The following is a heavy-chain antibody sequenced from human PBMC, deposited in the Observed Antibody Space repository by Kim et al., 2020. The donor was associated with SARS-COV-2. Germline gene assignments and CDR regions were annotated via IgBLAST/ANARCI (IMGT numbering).Heavy chain of an antibody. CDR3: ARQQSDTAMVTGAEGY. V-gene: IGHV5-10-1*01. D-gene: IGHD5-18*01. Sequence: GESLKISCKGSGYSFTSYWISWVRQMPGKGLEWMGRIDPSDSYTNYSPSFQGHVTISADKSISTAYLQWSSLKASDTAMYYCARQQSDTAMVTGAEGYWGQGTLVTVSS. J-gene: IGHJ4*02. CDR2: IDPSDSYT. CDR1: GYSFTSYW.